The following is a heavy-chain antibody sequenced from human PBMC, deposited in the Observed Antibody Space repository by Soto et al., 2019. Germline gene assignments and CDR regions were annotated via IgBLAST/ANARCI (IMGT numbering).Heavy chain of an antibody. Sequence: EVQLLESGGDLVQPGGSLRLSCVASGFTFSDYGMSWVRQAPEKGLEWLSGISGSGDATYYVDSVKGRFTISRDNSRNTLYLQMSGLRGEDSAIYYCAKDQKTMYDLNWFDPWGQGTLVTVSS. CDR3: AKDQKTMYDLNWFDP. D-gene: IGHD3-3*01. J-gene: IGHJ5*02. CDR2: ISGSGDAT. CDR1: GFTFSDYG. V-gene: IGHV3-23*01.